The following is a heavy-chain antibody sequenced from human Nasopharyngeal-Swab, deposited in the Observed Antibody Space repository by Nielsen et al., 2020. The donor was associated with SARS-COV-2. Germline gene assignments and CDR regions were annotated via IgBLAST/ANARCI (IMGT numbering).Heavy chain of an antibody. V-gene: IGHV3-30-3*01. J-gene: IGHJ4*02. CDR1: GFSFSSYA. D-gene: IGHD6-19*01. Sequence: GESLKISCAASGFSFSSYAMYWVRQAPGKGLEWVTLISYDGSNKYYADSVKGRFTISRDNSKNTLYLQMNSLRAEDTAVYYCARARGAVAGSCEYWGQGTLVTVSS. CDR2: ISYDGSNK. CDR3: ARARGAVAGSCEY.